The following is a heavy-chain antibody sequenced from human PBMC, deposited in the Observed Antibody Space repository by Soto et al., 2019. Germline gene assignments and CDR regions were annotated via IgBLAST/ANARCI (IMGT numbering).Heavy chain of an antibody. Sequence: SETLSLTCTVSGGSISSYYWSWIRQPPGKGLEWIGYIYYSGSTNYNPSLKSRVTISVDTSKNQFSLKLSSVTAADTAVYYCARRAPKWDCSGGSCLRDAFDIWGQGTMVTVSS. CDR3: ARRAPKWDCSGGSCLRDAFDI. D-gene: IGHD2-15*01. J-gene: IGHJ3*02. V-gene: IGHV4-59*12. CDR2: IYYSGST. CDR1: GGSISSYY.